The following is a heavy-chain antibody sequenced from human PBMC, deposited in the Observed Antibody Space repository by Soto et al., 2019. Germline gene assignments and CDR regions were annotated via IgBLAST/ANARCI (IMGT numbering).Heavy chain of an antibody. J-gene: IGHJ6*02. CDR3: ASPSTAGMTTFSFPYYGMDV. CDR1: GFTFSSYA. V-gene: IGHV3-30-3*01. D-gene: IGHD4-4*01. Sequence: QVQLVESGGGVVQPGRSLRLSCAASGFTFSSYAMHWVRQAPGKGLEWVAVISYDGSNKYYADSVKGRFTISRDNSKNTRYLRLDSLRAEDTAVYYCASPSTAGMTTFSFPYYGMDVWGQGTTVTVSS. CDR2: ISYDGSNK.